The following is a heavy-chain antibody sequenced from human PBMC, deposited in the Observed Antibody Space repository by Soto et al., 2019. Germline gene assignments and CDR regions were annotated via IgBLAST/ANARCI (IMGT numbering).Heavy chain of an antibody. V-gene: IGHV1-18*01. CDR2: ISGYHSNT. J-gene: IGHJ4*02. D-gene: IGHD1-26*01. CDR3: ARARQWEPLPY. CDR1: GYTFTNYG. Sequence: QVQLVQSGGEVKKPGASVKVSCKTFGYTFTNYGITWVRQAPGQGLEWIGWISGYHSNTDYAQKLKGRGTMTKDTRPGPAYMELRSLRVDDTAIYFCARARQWEPLPYWSQGTPVVFSS.